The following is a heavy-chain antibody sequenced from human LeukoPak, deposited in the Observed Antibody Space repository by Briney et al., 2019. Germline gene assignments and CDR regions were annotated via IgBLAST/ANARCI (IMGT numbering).Heavy chain of an antibody. D-gene: IGHD3-22*01. Sequence: GGSLRLSCAASGFTFSSYSMNWVRQAPGKGLEWVSYISSSSSTIYYADSVKGRFTISRDNAKNSLYLQMNSLRAEDTAVYYCAKENYYDSSGYYRDWGQGTLVTVSS. J-gene: IGHJ4*02. CDR3: AKENYYDSSGYYRD. V-gene: IGHV3-48*01. CDR2: ISSSSSTI. CDR1: GFTFSSYS.